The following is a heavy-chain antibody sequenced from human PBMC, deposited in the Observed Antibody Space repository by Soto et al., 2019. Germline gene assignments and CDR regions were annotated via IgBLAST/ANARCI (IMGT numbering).Heavy chain of an antibody. V-gene: IGHV3-21*01. CDR1: GFTFSSYS. CDR3: ARGGRQRDY. D-gene: IGHD3-16*01. CDR2: ISSSSRYI. J-gene: IGHJ4*02. Sequence: EVQLVESGGGLVKPGWSLRLSCAASGFTFSSYSMNWVRQAPGKGLEWVSSISSSSRYIYYADSVKGRFTISRDNDKNALYLQMNSLRAADTAVYYCARGGRQRDYWGQGPLVTVSS.